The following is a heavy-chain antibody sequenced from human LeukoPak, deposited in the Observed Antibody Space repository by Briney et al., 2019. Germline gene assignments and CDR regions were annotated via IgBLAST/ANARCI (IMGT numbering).Heavy chain of an antibody. CDR3: ARLSATTAP. V-gene: IGHV3-48*04. CDR2: ISSSSSTI. Sequence: PGGSLRLSCAASGFTFSSYSMNWVRQAPGKGLEWVSYISSSSSTIYYADSVKGRFTISRDNAKNSLYPQMNSLRAEDTAVYYCARLSATTAPWGQGTLVTVSS. CDR1: GFTFSSYS. J-gene: IGHJ5*02. D-gene: IGHD1-1*01.